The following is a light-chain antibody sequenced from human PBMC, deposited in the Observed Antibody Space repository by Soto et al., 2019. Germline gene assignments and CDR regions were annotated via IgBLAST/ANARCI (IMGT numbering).Light chain of an antibody. Sequence: IQLTQSPSSLSASVGDRVTITCRASQDISNYLAWYQQKPGKAHELLIYAAYTLQSGVQSRFSGSGSGTEFTLTIRSLQPDDFATYYCKHYNSYSEAFGQGTKVDI. CDR1: QDISNY. CDR2: AAY. CDR3: KHYNSYSEA. J-gene: IGKJ1*01. V-gene: IGKV1-9*01.